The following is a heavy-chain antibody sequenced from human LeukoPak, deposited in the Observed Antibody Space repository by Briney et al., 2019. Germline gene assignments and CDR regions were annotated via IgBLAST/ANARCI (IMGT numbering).Heavy chain of an antibody. CDR1: GGSMSPFY. Sequence: AETLSLTCTVSGGSMSPFYWSWIRQSPGKGLEWIGSIYYSGGTNYNPSLKSRVTISVDTSKNQFSLELSSVTAADTAVYYCAVNSTKHTFDIWGQGTMVTVSS. CDR2: IYYSGGT. V-gene: IGHV4-59*08. D-gene: IGHD1-1*01. CDR3: AVNSTKHTFDI. J-gene: IGHJ3*02.